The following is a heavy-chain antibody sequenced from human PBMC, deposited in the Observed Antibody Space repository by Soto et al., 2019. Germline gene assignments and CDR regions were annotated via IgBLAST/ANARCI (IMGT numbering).Heavy chain of an antibody. J-gene: IGHJ3*02. CDR2: IYYSGTT. CDR1: GGSISSGAYY. D-gene: IGHD2-2*01. Sequence: SETLSLTCSVSGGSISSGAYYWNWIRQHPRKGLEWIGYIYYSGTTYYNPSLGSRVSISADTSKNQFSLKLNSVTVADTAVYYCARNPSHLCARTSCHAFAIWGQGTMVTVSS. V-gene: IGHV4-31*03. CDR3: ARNPSHLCARTSCHAFAI.